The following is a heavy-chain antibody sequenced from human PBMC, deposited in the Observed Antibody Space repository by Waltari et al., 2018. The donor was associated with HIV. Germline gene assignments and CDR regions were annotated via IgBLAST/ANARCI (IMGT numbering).Heavy chain of an antibody. Sequence: QVQLVQSGAEVKKPGASVTVSCKTSGYTFSDYYMYWVGQAPGQGLEWMGIINPSDGSTSYPQKFQGRVTMTSDTSTSTVYMEVISLRSEDTAVYYCARDGNCTDGTCYFKGIDPWGQGTLVTVSS. CDR3: ARDGNCTDGTCYFKGIDP. CDR1: GYTFSDYY. D-gene: IGHD2-8*01. V-gene: IGHV1-46*01. J-gene: IGHJ5*02. CDR2: INPSDGST.